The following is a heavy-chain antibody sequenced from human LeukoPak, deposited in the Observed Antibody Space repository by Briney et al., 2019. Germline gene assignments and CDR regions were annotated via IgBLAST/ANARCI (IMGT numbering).Heavy chain of an antibody. D-gene: IGHD3-10*01. CDR3: ARHIGYYYGSGSYSH. V-gene: IGHV4-34*01. CDR1: GGSFSGYY. J-gene: IGHJ4*02. Sequence: SETLSLTCAVYGGSFSGYYWSWIRQPPGKGLEWIGEINHSGSTNYNPSLKSRVTISVDTSKNQFSLKLSSVTAADTAVYYCARHIGYYYGSGSYSHWGQGTLVTVSS. CDR2: INHSGST.